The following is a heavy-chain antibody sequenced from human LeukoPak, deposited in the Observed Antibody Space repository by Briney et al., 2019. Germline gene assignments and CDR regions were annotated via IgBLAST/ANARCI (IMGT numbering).Heavy chain of an antibody. CDR3: ARHPPYYDFWSGYYGD. V-gene: IGHV4-34*01. J-gene: IGHJ4*02. CDR2: INHSGST. D-gene: IGHD3-3*01. Sequence: SETLSLTCAVYGGSFSGYYWSWIRQPPGKGLEWIGEINHSGSTNYNPSLKSRVTISVDTSKNQFSLKLSSVTAADTAVYYCARHPPYYDFWSGYYGDWGQGTLVTVSS. CDR1: GGSFSGYY.